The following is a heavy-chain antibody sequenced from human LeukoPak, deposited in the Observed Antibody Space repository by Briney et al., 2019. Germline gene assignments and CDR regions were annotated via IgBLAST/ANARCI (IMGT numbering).Heavy chain of an antibody. D-gene: IGHD2-21*02. Sequence: PGGSLRLSCAASGFTFSSYSMNWVRQAPGKGLEWVSSISSSSSYIYYADSVKGRFTISRDNAKNSLYLQMNSLRAEDTAVYYCARDTKYCGGDCYSGGGSPYFDYWGQGTLVTVSS. J-gene: IGHJ4*02. CDR1: GFTFSSYS. CDR2: ISSSSSYI. CDR3: ARDTKYCGGDCYSGGGSPYFDY. V-gene: IGHV3-21*01.